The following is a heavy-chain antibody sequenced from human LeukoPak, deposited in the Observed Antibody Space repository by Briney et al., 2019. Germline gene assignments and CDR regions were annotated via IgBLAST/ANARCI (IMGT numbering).Heavy chain of an antibody. CDR3: ARETGYFDWHHRDDI. D-gene: IGHD3-9*01. Sequence: RASETLSLTCAVYDGSFSGYYWSWIRQPPGKGLEWIGEINHSGSTNYNPSLKSRVTISLDASKSQFSLKLSSVTAADTAVYYCARETGYFDWHHRDDIWGQGTMVTVSS. CDR2: INHSGST. J-gene: IGHJ3*02. V-gene: IGHV4-34*01. CDR1: DGSFSGYY.